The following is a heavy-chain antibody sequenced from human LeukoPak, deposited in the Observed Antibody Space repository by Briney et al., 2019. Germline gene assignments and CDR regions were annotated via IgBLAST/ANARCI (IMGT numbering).Heavy chain of an antibody. CDR1: GFTFSSYS. J-gene: IGHJ4*02. V-gene: IGHV3-21*01. D-gene: IGHD3-10*01. CDR3: ARDTLITMVRGVPWVDY. CDR2: ISSSSSYI. Sequence: GGSLRLSCAASGFTFSSYSMNWVRQAPGEGLEWVSSISSSSSYIYYADSVKGRFTISRDNAKKSLYLQMNSLRAEDTALYYCARDTLITMVRGVPWVDYWGQGTLVTVSS.